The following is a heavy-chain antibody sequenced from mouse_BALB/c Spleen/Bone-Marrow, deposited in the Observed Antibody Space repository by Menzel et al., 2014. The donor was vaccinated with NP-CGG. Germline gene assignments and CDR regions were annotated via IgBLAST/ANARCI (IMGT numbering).Heavy chain of an antibody. V-gene: IGHV14-1*02. CDR1: GFNIKDYY. CDR2: IDPENGNT. Sequence: VQLQQSGAEIVRPGALVKLSCKASGFNIKDYYMQWVKQRPEQGLEWIGWIDPENGNTIYDPKFQGKASITADTSSNTAYLQLSSLTSEDTAVYYCARGDGYAMDYWGQGTSVPVSS. J-gene: IGHJ4*01. CDR3: ARGDGYAMDY.